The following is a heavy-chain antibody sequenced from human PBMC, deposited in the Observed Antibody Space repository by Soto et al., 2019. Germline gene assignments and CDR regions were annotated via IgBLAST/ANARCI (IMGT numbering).Heavy chain of an antibody. D-gene: IGHD4-4*01. Sequence: XSVKVSCKASVYSFTSYAMHWVRQAPGQRLEWMGWINAGNGNTKYSQKFQGRVTITRDTSASTAYMELSSLRSEDTAVYYCARDLSDYSFNWFDPWGQGTLVTVSS. CDR1: VYSFTSYA. CDR3: ARDLSDYSFNWFDP. V-gene: IGHV1-3*01. CDR2: INAGNGNT. J-gene: IGHJ5*02.